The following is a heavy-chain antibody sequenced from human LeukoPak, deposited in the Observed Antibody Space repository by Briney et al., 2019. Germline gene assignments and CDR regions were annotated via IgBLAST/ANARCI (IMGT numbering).Heavy chain of an antibody. V-gene: IGHV4-38-2*02. Sequence: SETLSLTCTVSGYSISSGYYWGWIRQPPGKGLEWIGSIYHSGSTYYNPSLKSRVTISVDTSKNQFSLKLSSVTAADTAVYYCASFGGSSWYLVTYWGQGTLVTVSS. CDR1: GYSISSGYY. D-gene: IGHD6-13*01. CDR3: ASFGGSSWYLVTY. J-gene: IGHJ4*02. CDR2: IYHSGST.